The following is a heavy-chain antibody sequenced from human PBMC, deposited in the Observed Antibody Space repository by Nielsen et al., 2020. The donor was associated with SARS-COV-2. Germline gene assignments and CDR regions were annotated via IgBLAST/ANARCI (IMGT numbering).Heavy chain of an antibody. CDR2: ISYDGSNK. CDR1: GFTFSSYG. Sequence: GESLKISCAASGFTFSSYGMHWVRQAPGKGLEWVAVISYDGSNKYYADSVKGRFTISRDNAKNSLYLQMNSLRAEDTALYYCAKAPPSEWQDYYYGMDVWGQGTTVTVSS. CDR3: AKAPPSEWQDYYYGMDV. J-gene: IGHJ6*02. D-gene: IGHD3-3*01. V-gene: IGHV3-30*18.